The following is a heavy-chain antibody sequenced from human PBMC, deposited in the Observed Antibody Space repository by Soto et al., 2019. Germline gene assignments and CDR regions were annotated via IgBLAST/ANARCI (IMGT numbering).Heavy chain of an antibody. Sequence: QITLKESGPTLVKPTQTLTLTCSFSGFSLITNGVGVGWIRQPPGKALEWLALIYWDADKRYSPSLKSRLTITKDTSKIQVVVTMSKMDPADTATSYCARAYSRSWYDYWGQGTLVTVSP. V-gene: IGHV2-5*02. CDR3: ARAYSRSWYDY. CDR2: IYWDADK. CDR1: GFSLITNGVG. J-gene: IGHJ4*02. D-gene: IGHD6-13*01.